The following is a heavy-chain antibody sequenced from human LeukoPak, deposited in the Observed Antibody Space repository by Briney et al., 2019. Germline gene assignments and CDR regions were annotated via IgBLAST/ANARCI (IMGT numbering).Heavy chain of an antibody. Sequence: SETLSLTCAVYGGSFSGYYWSWIRQPPGKGLEWIGEINHSGDTNYNPSLKSRVTISVDTSKNQFSLKLSSVTAADTAVYYCAATYRALDSSRWYPNWFDPWGQGTLVTVSS. V-gene: IGHV4-34*01. D-gene: IGHD6-13*01. CDR3: AATYRALDSSRWYPNWFDP. J-gene: IGHJ5*02. CDR2: INHSGDT. CDR1: GGSFSGYY.